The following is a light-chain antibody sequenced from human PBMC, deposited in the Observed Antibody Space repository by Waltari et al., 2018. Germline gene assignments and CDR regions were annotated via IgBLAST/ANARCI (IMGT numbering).Light chain of an antibody. CDR3: QQYGSSPLT. CDR1: QTISSNY. V-gene: IGKV3-20*01. J-gene: IGKJ3*01. CDR2: GAS. Sequence: ESVLTQSPGTLSLSPGERATLSCRDTQTISSNYLAWYQQKPGQAPRLLIYGASTRATGIPDRFSGSGSGTDFTLTISRLEPEDFAVYYCQQYGSSPLTFGPGTTVDIK.